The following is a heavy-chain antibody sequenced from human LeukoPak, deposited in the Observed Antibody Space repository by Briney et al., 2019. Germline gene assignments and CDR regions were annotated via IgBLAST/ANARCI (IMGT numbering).Heavy chain of an antibody. V-gene: IGHV4-34*01. Sequence: SETLSLTCAVYGGSFSGYYWSWIRQPPGKGLEWIGEINHSGSTNYNPSLKSRVTISVDTSKNQFSLKLSSVTAADTAVYYCARVVFGEVDYWGQGTLVTVSS. J-gene: IGHJ4*02. CDR1: GGSFSGYY. CDR2: INHSGST. D-gene: IGHD2-21*01. CDR3: ARVVFGEVDY.